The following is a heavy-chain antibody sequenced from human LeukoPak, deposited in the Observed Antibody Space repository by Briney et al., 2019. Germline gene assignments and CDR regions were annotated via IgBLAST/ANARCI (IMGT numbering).Heavy chain of an antibody. CDR2: ISGSAGST. CDR1: GFTFSSYA. V-gene: IGHV3-23*01. CDR3: AKDIRGNQGFDY. J-gene: IGHJ4*02. Sequence: GGSLRLSCAASGFTFSSYAMSWVRQAPGKGLEWVSVISGSAGSTYYADSVKGRFTISRDNSKNTLYLQMNSLRAEDTAVYYCAKDIRGNQGFDYWGQGTLVTVSS.